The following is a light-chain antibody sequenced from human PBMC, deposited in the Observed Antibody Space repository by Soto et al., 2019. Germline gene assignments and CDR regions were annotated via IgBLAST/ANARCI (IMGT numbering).Light chain of an antibody. Sequence: DIQMTQSPSSLSASVGDRVTITCRASQSISDNLNWYQQKPGKAPKLLIYAASSLQRGVPSRFSGSGSGTDFTLTISSLQPEDFATYSCQQSYSFPFTFGPGTKVDI. CDR1: QSISDN. J-gene: IGKJ3*01. CDR2: AAS. CDR3: QQSYSFPFT. V-gene: IGKV1-39*01.